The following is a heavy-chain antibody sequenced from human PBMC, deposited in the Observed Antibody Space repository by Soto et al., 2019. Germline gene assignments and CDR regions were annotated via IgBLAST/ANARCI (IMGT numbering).Heavy chain of an antibody. CDR3: ARADPTRGWAFYSFDY. V-gene: IGHV1-69*13. Sequence: FSVKVSCMASGGTFSSYAICWVRQAPGQGLEWMGGIIPSCGTASYAQKFQGRVMITADESTSTAYMELSSLRSEDTSVYYCARADPTRGWAFYSFDYWGQGTLVTVSS. CDR2: IIPSCGTA. J-gene: IGHJ4*02. D-gene: IGHD6-19*01. CDR1: GGTFSSYA.